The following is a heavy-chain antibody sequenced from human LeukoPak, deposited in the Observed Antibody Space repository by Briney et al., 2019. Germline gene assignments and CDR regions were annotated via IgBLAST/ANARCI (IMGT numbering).Heavy chain of an antibody. V-gene: IGHV3-74*01. CDR3: ARGPDIAVAYYYMDV. CDR2: INSYGSST. D-gene: IGHD6-19*01. Sequence: GGSLRLSCAASGFTFSSYWMHWVRHAPGKGLVWVSRINSYGSSTSYADSVKGRFTISRDNAKNTLYLQMNSLRAEDTAVYYCARGPDIAVAYYYMDVWGKGTTVTVSS. CDR1: GFTFSSYW. J-gene: IGHJ6*03.